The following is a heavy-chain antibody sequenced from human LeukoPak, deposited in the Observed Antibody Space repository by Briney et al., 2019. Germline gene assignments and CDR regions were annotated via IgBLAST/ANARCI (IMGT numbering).Heavy chain of an antibody. CDR2: IYSDGGT. J-gene: IGHJ5*01. D-gene: IGHD3-16*01. V-gene: IGHV3-66*02. Sequence: GGSLGLSCAASGFTVSAKYMSWVRQGPGKGLDWISSIYSDGGTNYADSVKGRFTISRDNSKNTLYLQMNSLMPEDTAVYYGARDGGFGGPGGDNWFDSWGQGALVTVSS. CDR3: ARDGGFGGPGGDNWFDS. CDR1: GFTVSAKY.